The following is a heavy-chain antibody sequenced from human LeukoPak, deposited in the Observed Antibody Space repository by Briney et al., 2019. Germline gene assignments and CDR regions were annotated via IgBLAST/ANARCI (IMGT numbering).Heavy chain of an antibody. J-gene: IGHJ6*02. V-gene: IGHV3-30*18. CDR1: GFTFSSYG. Sequence: PGGSLRLSCAASGFTFSSYGMHWVRQAPGKGLEWVAVISYDGSNKYYADSVKGRFTISRDNSKNTLYLQMNSLRAKDTAVYYCAKGAGTCGYGMDVWGQGTTVTVSS. CDR2: ISYDGSNK. CDR3: AKGAGTCGYGMDV. D-gene: IGHD1-1*01.